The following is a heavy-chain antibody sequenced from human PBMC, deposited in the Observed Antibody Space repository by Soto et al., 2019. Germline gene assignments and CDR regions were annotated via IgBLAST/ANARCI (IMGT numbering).Heavy chain of an antibody. Sequence: PSETLSLTCTVSGGSISSYDWSWIRQPPGKGLEWIGKIYHSGSTYYNPSLKSRVTISVDTSKNQFSLKLSSVTAADTAVYYCARQSAVAGNWFDPWGQGTLVTVSS. CDR2: IYHSGST. CDR1: GGSISSYD. CDR3: ARQSAVAGNWFDP. J-gene: IGHJ5*02. D-gene: IGHD6-19*01. V-gene: IGHV4-59*04.